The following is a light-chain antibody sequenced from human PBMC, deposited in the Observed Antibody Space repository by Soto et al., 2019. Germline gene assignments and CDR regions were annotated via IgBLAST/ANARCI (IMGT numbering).Light chain of an antibody. V-gene: IGKV1-39*01. Sequence: DIQMAKSPCPLSASVGEPVTITCRVSQSISSSLNWYQQKSGKAPNLLIYGVSRLQGGVPSRFSGSGSGTDFTLSISSLQPEDFATYYCQQSYTAPSLTFGQETGLGIK. CDR2: GVS. CDR3: QQSYTAPSLT. CDR1: QSISSS. J-gene: IGKJ5*01.